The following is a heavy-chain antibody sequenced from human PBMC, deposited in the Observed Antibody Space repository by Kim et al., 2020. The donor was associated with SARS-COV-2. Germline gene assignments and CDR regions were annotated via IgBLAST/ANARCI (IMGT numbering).Heavy chain of an antibody. J-gene: IGHJ4*02. CDR1: GFTFSSYW. D-gene: IGHD2-15*01. Sequence: GGSLRLSCAASGFTFSSYWMSWVRQAPGKGLEWVANIKQDGSEKYYVDSVKGRFTISRDNAKNSLYLQMNSLRAEDTAVYYCARGFNLQVVAEGYYFDYWGQGTLVTVSS. V-gene: IGHV3-7*03. CDR3: ARGFNLQVVAEGYYFDY. CDR2: IKQDGSEK.